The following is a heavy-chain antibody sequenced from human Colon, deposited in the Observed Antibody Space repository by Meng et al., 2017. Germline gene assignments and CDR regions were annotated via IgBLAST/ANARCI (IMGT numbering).Heavy chain of an antibody. J-gene: IGHJ4*02. CDR3: TRGLEFYRFEY. V-gene: IGHV6-1*01. CDR1: GDSVSSKTAV. CDR2: TYYRAKWNH. D-gene: IGHD3-16*02. Sequence: QPHPQPSGPGPVKPPQPPSLTCAISGDSVSSKTAVWNWIRQSPSRGLEWLGRTYYRAKWNHDYAESLRGRITINPDTSNNQISLQLNSVTPEDTAVYYCTRGLEFYRFEYWGQGTLVTVSS.